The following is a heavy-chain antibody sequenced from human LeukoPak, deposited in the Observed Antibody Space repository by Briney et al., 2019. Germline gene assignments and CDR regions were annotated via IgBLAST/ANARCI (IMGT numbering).Heavy chain of an antibody. V-gene: IGHV3-7*01. CDR2: INQDGSEK. D-gene: IGHD6-13*01. CDR3: ARDRDGSSWYGRFDY. J-gene: IGHJ4*02. CDR1: GFTFSSYS. Sequence: GGSLRLSCTASGFTFSSYSMNWVRQAPGKGLEWVANINQDGSEKYYVDSVKGRFTISRDNAKNSLYLQMNSLRAEDTAVYYCARDRDGSSWYGRFDYWGQGTLVTVSS.